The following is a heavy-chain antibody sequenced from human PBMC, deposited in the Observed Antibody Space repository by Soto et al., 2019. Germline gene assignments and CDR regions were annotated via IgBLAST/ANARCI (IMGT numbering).Heavy chain of an antibody. CDR3: AWCGNGKYYGMEV. CDR1: GGSFSGYY. CDR2: INHSGST. Sequence: SETLSLTCAVYGGSFSGYYWRWIRQPPGKGLEWIGEINHSGSTKYNPSLKSRVTISVDTSKNQLSLKMSYVKAADTAVYYCAWCGNGKYYGMEVWGKVTTVT. V-gene: IGHV4-34*01. D-gene: IGHD1-26*01. J-gene: IGHJ6*04.